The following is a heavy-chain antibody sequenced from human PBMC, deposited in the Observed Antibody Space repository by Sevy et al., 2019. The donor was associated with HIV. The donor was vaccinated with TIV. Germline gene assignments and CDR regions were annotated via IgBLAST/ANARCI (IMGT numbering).Heavy chain of an antibody. Sequence: GGSLRLSCVASGFTFSSYSMNWVRQAPGKGLEWVSYISSSSSTIYDADSVKGRFTISRDNAKNSLYLQLNSLRAEDTAVYYCAREWNYYGSGDAFDIWGQGTMVTVSS. CDR2: ISSSSSTI. D-gene: IGHD3-10*01. CDR3: AREWNYYGSGDAFDI. V-gene: IGHV3-48*01. J-gene: IGHJ3*02. CDR1: GFTFSSYS.